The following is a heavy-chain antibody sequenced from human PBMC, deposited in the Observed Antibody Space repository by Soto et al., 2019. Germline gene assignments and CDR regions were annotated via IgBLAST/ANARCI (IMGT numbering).Heavy chain of an antibody. CDR3: ARDRGFVVRAPPVDY. Sequence: QVQLVQSGAEVKKPGASVKVSCKASGYTFTSYGISWVRQAPGQGLEWMGWISTYNGNTNYAQKLQGRVTMTTDTPTSTAYMELRSLRSDATAVYYCARDRGFVVRAPPVDYWGQGTLVTVSS. CDR1: GYTFTSYG. V-gene: IGHV1-18*01. D-gene: IGHD3-10*01. CDR2: ISTYNGNT. J-gene: IGHJ4*02.